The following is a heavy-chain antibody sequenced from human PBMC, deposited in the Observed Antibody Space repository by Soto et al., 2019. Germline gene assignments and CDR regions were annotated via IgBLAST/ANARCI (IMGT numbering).Heavy chain of an antibody. CDR2: ISWNSGSI. J-gene: IGHJ4*02. CDR3: AKEPPRAGTLDY. Sequence: EVQLVESGGGLVQPGRSLRLSCAASGFTFDDYAMHWVRQAPGKGLEWVSGISWNSGSIGYADSVKGRFTISRDNAKNSLYLQMNGLRAEDTALYYCAKEPPRAGTLDYWGQGTLVTVSS. D-gene: IGHD6-13*01. V-gene: IGHV3-9*01. CDR1: GFTFDDYA.